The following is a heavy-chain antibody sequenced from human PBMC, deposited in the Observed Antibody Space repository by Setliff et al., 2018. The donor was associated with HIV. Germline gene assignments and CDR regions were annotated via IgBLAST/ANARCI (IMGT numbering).Heavy chain of an antibody. CDR2: ITWNSNNT. J-gene: IGHJ4*02. D-gene: IGHD6-13*01. CDR3: ATISNWVFDN. V-gene: IGHV3-9*01. Sequence: PGGSLRLSCVASGFSFDDYAVHWVRQPPGKGLEWVSGITWNSNNTGYADSVKGRFTISRDNAKNLVYLLMNSLIDEDTAVYYCATISNWVFDNWGQGTLVTVSS. CDR1: GFSFDDYA.